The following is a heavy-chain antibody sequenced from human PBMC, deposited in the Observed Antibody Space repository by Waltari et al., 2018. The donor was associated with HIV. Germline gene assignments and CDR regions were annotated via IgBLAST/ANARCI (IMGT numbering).Heavy chain of an antibody. CDR2: ISRTNNYI. Sequence: EVQLVESGGGLVKPGGSLRLSCAASGFTFSSYTMNWVRQAPGKGLELVSSISRTNNYIYNADSVKGRFTISRDNAKKSVYLQMNSLRAEDTAVYYCARDDWVAGLGLDYWGQGTLVTVSS. V-gene: IGHV3-21*01. CDR3: ARDDWVAGLGLDY. J-gene: IGHJ4*02. CDR1: GFTFSSYT. D-gene: IGHD6-19*01.